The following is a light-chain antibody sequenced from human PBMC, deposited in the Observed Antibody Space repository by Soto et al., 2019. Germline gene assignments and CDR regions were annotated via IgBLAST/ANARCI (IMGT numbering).Light chain of an antibody. V-gene: IGLV2-8*01. CDR2: EVI. CDR3: SSYAGSNLGV. CDR1: SSDIGYYKY. J-gene: IGLJ1*01. Sequence: QSALTKPPSASGTPGQSVTISCTGTSSDIGYYKYVSWYQQHPGRAPKLIIYEVIKRPSGVPDRFSGSKSGNTASLTVSGLQAEDEADYYCSSYAGSNLGVFGTGTKVTVL.